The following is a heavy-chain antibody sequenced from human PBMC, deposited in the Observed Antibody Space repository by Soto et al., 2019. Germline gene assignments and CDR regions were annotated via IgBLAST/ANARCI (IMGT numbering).Heavy chain of an antibody. CDR3: AGGSGSYYY. Sequence: QLQLQESGSGLVKPSQTLSLTCAVSGGSISSGGYSWSWIRQPPGKGLECIGYIYHSGSTYYTPPLKCRVTISVDRSKNQFSLKLSSVTAADTAVYYCAGGSGSYYYWGQGTLVTVSS. CDR1: GGSISSGGYS. J-gene: IGHJ4*02. V-gene: IGHV4-30-2*01. CDR2: IYHSGST. D-gene: IGHD3-10*01.